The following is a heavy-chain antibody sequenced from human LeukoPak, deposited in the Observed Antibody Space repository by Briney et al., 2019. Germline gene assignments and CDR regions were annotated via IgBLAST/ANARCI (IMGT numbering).Heavy chain of an antibody. CDR3: ARGLAAAGQYYFDY. Sequence: SQTLSFTCTVSSGSISSSSYYWGWIRQPPGKGLEWIGSFYFSGNTYYNPSLKGRVTISVDTSKNQFFLNMSSVTAADTAVYYCARGLAAAGQYYFDYWGQGTLVTVSS. J-gene: IGHJ4*02. CDR2: FYFSGNT. CDR1: SGSISSSSYY. D-gene: IGHD6-13*01. V-gene: IGHV4-39*01.